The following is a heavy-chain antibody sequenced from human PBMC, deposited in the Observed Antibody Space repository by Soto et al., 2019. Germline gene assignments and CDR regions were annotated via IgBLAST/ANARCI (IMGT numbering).Heavy chain of an antibody. CDR1: GFTLSTYS. CDR2: ISSGGGTT. V-gene: IGHV3-23*01. Sequence: GGSLRLSCAASGFTLSTYSMNWVRQAPGKGLEWVSVISSGGGTTYYADSVKGRFTISRDNSKNTLFLQMENLRAEDTAIYYFATKLSRNYPLDYRGQGSLVTVSS. J-gene: IGHJ4*02. D-gene: IGHD3-10*01. CDR3: ATKLSRNYPLDY.